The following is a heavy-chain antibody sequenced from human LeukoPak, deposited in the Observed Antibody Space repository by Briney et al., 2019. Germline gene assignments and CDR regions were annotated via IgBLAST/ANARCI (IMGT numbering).Heavy chain of an antibody. CDR1: GFTFSNAW. CDR2: IKSKTDGGTT. V-gene: IGHV3-15*01. CDR3: TTASLRSWFNAFDI. D-gene: IGHD6-13*01. J-gene: IGHJ3*02. Sequence: PGGSLRLSCAASGFTFSNAWMSWVRQAPGKGLEWVGRIKSKTDGGTTDYAAPVKGRFTISRDDSKNTLYLQMNSLKTEDTAVYYCTTASLRSWFNAFDIWGQGTMVTVSS.